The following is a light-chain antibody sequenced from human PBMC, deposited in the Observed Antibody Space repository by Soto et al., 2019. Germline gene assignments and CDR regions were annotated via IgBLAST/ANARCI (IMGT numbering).Light chain of an antibody. CDR3: SSYSTTSSPHVL. J-gene: IGLJ2*01. Sequence: QSALTQPASVSGSPGQSITISCTGTSSDVGGYNYVSWYQQHPGKAPKLMINEVSNRPSGVSNRFSGSKSGNTASLTISGLQAEDEADYYCSSYSTTSSPHVLFGGGTKVTVL. CDR1: SSDVGGYNY. V-gene: IGLV2-14*01. CDR2: EVS.